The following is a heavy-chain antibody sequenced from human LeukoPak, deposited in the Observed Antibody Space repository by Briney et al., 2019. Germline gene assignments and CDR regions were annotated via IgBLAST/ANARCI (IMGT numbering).Heavy chain of an antibody. V-gene: IGHV1-8*03. D-gene: IGHD2-2*01. CDR3: ARAPCSSTSCYDWYFDL. CDR1: GYTFTSYD. J-gene: IGHJ2*01. CDR2: MNPNSGNT. Sequence: ASVKVSCKASGYTFTSYDINWVRQATGQGLEWMGWMNPNSGNTGYAQKFQGRVTITRNTSISTAYMELSSLRSEDTAVYYCARAPCSSTSCYDWYFDLWGRGTLVTVSS.